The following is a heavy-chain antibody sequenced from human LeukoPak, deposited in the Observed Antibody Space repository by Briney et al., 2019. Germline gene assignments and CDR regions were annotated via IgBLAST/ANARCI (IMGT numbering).Heavy chain of an antibody. D-gene: IGHD5-12*01. CDR1: GGSISSGSYY. V-gene: IGHV4-61*02. Sequence: SETLSLTCTDPGGSISSGSYYWSWIRQPAGKGLEWIGRIYTSGSTNYNPSLKSRVTISVDTSENQFSLKLSSVTAADTAVYYCARAVSGYHRPAFDIWGQGTMVTVSS. J-gene: IGHJ3*02. CDR2: IYTSGST. CDR3: ARAVSGYHRPAFDI.